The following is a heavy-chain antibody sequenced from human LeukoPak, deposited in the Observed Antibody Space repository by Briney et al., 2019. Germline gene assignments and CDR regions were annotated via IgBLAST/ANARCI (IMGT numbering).Heavy chain of an antibody. Sequence: PGRSLRLSCAASGFTLEDCALLWVRQVPGRGLEWVSGITANSGSIGFADSVRGRFTISRDNAKNSLYLQMNSLRAEDTALYYCAKDDSSGWFSPFDYWGQGTLVTVSS. CDR3: AKDDSSGWFSPFDY. CDR2: ITANSGSI. D-gene: IGHD6-19*01. CDR1: GFTLEDCA. V-gene: IGHV3-9*01. J-gene: IGHJ4*02.